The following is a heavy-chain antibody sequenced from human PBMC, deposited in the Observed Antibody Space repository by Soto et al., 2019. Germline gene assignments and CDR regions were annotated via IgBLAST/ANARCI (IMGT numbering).Heavy chain of an antibody. CDR1: GFTFSSRW. J-gene: IGHJ4*02. V-gene: IGHV3-74*01. Sequence: GGSLRLSCAASGFTFSSRWMHWVRKAPGKGLVWVSRINSDGTTITYADSVKGRFTTSRDNAKNTLYLQMNSLRAEDTAVYYCARGTQTTVTTRLFDCWGQGTLVTVSS. CDR3: ARGTQTTVTTRLFDC. CDR2: INSDGTTI. D-gene: IGHD4-17*01.